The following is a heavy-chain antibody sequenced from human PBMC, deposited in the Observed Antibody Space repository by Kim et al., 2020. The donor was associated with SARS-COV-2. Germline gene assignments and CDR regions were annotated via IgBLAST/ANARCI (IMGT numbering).Heavy chain of an antibody. Sequence: STYYNSSLKSRVTISVDTSKNQFSLKLSSVTAADTAVYYCARGMVRGLAYWGQGTLVTVSS. J-gene: IGHJ4*02. CDR2: ST. V-gene: IGHV4-39*01. CDR3: ARGMVRGLAY. D-gene: IGHD3-10*01.